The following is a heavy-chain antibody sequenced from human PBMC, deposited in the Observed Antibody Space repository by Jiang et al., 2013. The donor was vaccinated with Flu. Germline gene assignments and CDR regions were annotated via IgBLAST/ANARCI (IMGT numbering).Heavy chain of an antibody. Sequence: GGGVVQPGRSLRLSCAASGFTFSSYGMHWVRQAPGKGLEWVAVISYDGSNKYYADSVKGRFTISRDSFKNTLYLQMNSLRAEDTAVYYCARGVTGDSSVGRSMDVWGQGTTVTVSS. CDR3: ARGVTGDSSVGRSMDV. J-gene: IGHJ6*02. D-gene: IGHD6-19*01. CDR1: GFTFSSYG. CDR2: ISYDGSNK. V-gene: IGHV3-33*05.